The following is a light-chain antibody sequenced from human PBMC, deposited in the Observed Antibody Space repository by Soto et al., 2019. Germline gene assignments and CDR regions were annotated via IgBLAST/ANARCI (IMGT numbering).Light chain of an antibody. CDR1: SSNIGNNA. CDR2: FDD. CDR3: AAWVDRLHGPV. V-gene: IGLV1-36*01. Sequence: QSVLTPPPSVSAAPRQRVTISCSGSSSNIGNNAVNWYQQLPGTAPKLLIHFDDRVPSGVSDRFSGSKSGTSASLAISGLQSEDEADSYCAAWVDRLHGPVFGRGTNLTVL. J-gene: IGLJ3*02.